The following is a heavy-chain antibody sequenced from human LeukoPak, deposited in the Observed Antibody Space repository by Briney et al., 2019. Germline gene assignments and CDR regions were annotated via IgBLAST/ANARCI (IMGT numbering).Heavy chain of an antibody. CDR3: ARRGSSSWYDGGYYYYYMDV. CDR1: GYTFTGYY. J-gene: IGHJ6*03. Sequence: ASVKVSCKASGYTFTGYYMHWVRQAPGQGLEWMGWINPNSGGTNYAQKFQGGVTMTRDTSISTAYMELSRLRSDDTAVYYCARRGSSSWYDGGYYYYYMDVWGKGTTVTVSS. V-gene: IGHV1-2*02. CDR2: INPNSGGT. D-gene: IGHD6-13*01.